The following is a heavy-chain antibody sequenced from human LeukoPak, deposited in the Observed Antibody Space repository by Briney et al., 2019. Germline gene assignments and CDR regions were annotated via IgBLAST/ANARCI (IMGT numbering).Heavy chain of an antibody. CDR3: ARDQNDY. J-gene: IGHJ4*02. CDR1: GGSISNYY. CDR2: IYDSGST. Sequence: SETLSLTCTVSGGSISNYYWSWIRQPPGKGLEWIGYIYDSGSTDYNPSLKSRVTITVDTSKNQFFLKLNSVTAADTAVYYCARDQNDYWGQGTLVTVSS. V-gene: IGHV4-59*01.